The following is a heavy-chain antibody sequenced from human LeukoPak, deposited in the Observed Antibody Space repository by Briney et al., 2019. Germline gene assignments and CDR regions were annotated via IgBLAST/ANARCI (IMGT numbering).Heavy chain of an antibody. Sequence: SETLSLTCTISGYSISSGHYWGWIRQPPGKGLEWIGSMYQTGSSYYNPSLKSRATISVDTSKKQFSLNLTSVTAADTAVYYCARGEDGTGDYRPTYFDSWGQGTLVTVSS. D-gene: IGHD4-17*01. V-gene: IGHV4-38-2*02. CDR3: ARGEDGTGDYRPTYFDS. CDR2: MYQTGSS. J-gene: IGHJ4*02. CDR1: GYSISSGHY.